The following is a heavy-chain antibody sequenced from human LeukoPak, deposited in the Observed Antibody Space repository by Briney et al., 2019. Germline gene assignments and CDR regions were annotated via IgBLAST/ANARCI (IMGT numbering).Heavy chain of an antibody. D-gene: IGHD3-10*02. V-gene: IGHV3-23*01. CDR1: GFTFSNYA. CDR3: AELGITMIGGV. CDR2: ISGSGGST. Sequence: GGSLRLSCAASGFTFSNYAMSWVRQAPGKGLEWVSSISGSGGSTYYADSVKGRFTISRDNAKNSLYLQMNSLRAEDTAVYYCAELGITMIGGVWGKGTTVTISS. J-gene: IGHJ6*04.